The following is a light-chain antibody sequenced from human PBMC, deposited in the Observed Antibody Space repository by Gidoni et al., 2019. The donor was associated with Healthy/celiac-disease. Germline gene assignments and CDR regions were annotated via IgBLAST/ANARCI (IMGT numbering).Light chain of an antibody. V-gene: IGKV3-15*01. CDR2: GAS. CDR3: HQHNNWPVT. Sequence: EIVVTQSPATLSVSPGERTNLSCRASQSVSSNLAWYHQKRGEAPRLLLFGASYSSTGIPARFIGSGYWTAFTPPTISLQSEDFAVSYCHQHNNWPVTFGQGTKLEIK. J-gene: IGKJ2*01. CDR1: QSVSSN.